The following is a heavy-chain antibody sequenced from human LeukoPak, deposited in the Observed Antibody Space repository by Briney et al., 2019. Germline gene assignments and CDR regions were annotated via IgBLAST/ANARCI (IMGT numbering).Heavy chain of an antibody. CDR2: IYYSGST. V-gene: IGHV4-39*07. CDR1: GGSISSSSYY. D-gene: IGHD3-10*01. Sequence: SETLSPTCTVSGGSISSSSYYWGWIRQPPGKGLEWIGSIYYSGSTYYNPSLKSRVTISVDTSKNQFSLKLSSVTAADTAVYYCARTVPSGQQFYFDYWGQGTLVTVSS. J-gene: IGHJ4*02. CDR3: ARTVPSGQQFYFDY.